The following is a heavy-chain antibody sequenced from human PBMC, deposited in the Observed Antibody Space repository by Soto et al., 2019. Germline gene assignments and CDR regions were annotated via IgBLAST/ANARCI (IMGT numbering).Heavy chain of an antibody. CDR1: VGSFSGYY. CDR2: INHSGST. V-gene: IGHV4-34*01. CDR3: ARSAMLSFDL. Sequence: SETLSLTCAVYVGSFSGYYWSWIRQPPGKGLEWIGEINHSGSTNYNPSLKSRVTISVDTSKNQFSLKLSSVTAADTAVYYCARSAMLSFDLWGRGTLVTVSS. D-gene: IGHD2-2*01. J-gene: IGHJ2*01.